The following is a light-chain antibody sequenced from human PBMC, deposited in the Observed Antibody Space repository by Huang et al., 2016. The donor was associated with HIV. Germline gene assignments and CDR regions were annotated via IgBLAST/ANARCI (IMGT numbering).Light chain of an antibody. CDR3: QQFGSSPPYS. V-gene: IGKV3-20*01. J-gene: IGKJ2*03. CDR1: KSVTRNY. Sequence: EIVLTQSPDTLSLSPGERATVSCRASKSVTRNYLAWYQQRPGQSPKLLILCASTRATGIPDRFSGSGSGTDFTLTISRVAPEDFAVYYCQQFGSSPPYSFGQGTKLEIK. CDR2: CAS.